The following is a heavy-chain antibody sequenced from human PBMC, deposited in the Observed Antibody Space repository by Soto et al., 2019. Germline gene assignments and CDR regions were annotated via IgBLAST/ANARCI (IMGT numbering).Heavy chain of an antibody. J-gene: IGHJ5*02. D-gene: IGHD2-15*01. Sequence: ASVRGSCKASGYTFSSYFISWVRQAPGQGLEWMGWISAYNGNTKYAQNIQGRVTITRDTSASTAYMALSSLRSEDTAVYYSATDTEDFFARIADRIFVLWRQGTLVTVSS. CDR2: ISAYNGNT. CDR1: GYTFSSYF. V-gene: IGHV1-18*01. CDR3: ATDTEDFFARIADRIFVL.